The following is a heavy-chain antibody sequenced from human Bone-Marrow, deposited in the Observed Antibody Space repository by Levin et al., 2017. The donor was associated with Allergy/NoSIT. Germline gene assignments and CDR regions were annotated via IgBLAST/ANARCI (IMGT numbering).Heavy chain of an antibody. Sequence: GGSLRLSCAASGFTFSTYWMFWVRQAPGKGLEWVATIKGDGSAQLYVDSVKGRFTISRDNAKNSVYLQMNSLRAEDTAVYYCARVGYIYGADYWGQGTLVTVPS. D-gene: IGHD5-18*01. CDR1: GFTFSTYW. V-gene: IGHV3-7*04. J-gene: IGHJ4*02. CDR2: IKGDGSAQ. CDR3: ARVGYIYGADY.